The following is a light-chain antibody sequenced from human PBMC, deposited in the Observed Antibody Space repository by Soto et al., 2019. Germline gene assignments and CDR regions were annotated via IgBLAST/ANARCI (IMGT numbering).Light chain of an antibody. CDR2: DVS. Sequence: QSVLTQPASVSGSPGQSITISCTGSSGDIGDYKYVSWYKQHPGKAPKLMIYDVSNRPSGVSNRFSASKSGNTASLTISGLQAEDEADYYCSSYTSPNHVIFGGGTQLTVL. V-gene: IGLV2-14*01. CDR3: SSYTSPNHVI. J-gene: IGLJ2*01. CDR1: SGDIGDYKY.